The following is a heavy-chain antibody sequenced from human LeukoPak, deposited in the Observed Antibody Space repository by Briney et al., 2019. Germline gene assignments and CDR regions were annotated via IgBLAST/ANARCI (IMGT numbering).Heavy chain of an antibody. CDR3: ARGGATVVTLFDF. CDR1: GGSISSSSYY. V-gene: IGHV4-39*02. CDR2: IHHGGST. Sequence: SETLSLTCTVSGGSISSSSYYWGWIRQPPGKGLEWIGSIHHGGSTYYNPSLKSRVTISIDTSKNHFSLKLNSVTAADTAVYYCARGGATVVTLFDFWGQGTLVTVSS. D-gene: IGHD4-23*01. J-gene: IGHJ4*02.